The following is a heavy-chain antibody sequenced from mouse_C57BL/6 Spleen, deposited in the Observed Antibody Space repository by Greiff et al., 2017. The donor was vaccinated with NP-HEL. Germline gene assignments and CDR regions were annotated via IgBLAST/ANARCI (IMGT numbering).Heavy chain of an antibody. V-gene: IGHV1-82*01. J-gene: IGHJ4*01. CDR2: IYPGDGDT. CDR1: GYAFSSSW. CDR3: AGWRLALYAMGY. Sequence: QVHVKQPGPELVKPGASVKISCKASGYAFSSSWMHWVKQRPGQGLEWIGRIYPGDGDTNYNGKFKGKATLTADKSSSTAYMQLSSLTSEDSAVDVCAGWRLALYAMGYWGQGTSVTVSS. D-gene: IGHD2-13*01.